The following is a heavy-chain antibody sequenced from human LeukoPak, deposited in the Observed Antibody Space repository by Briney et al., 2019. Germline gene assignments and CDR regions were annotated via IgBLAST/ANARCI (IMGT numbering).Heavy chain of an antibody. D-gene: IGHD2-2*01. Sequence: PGGSLRLSCAASGFTFSSYEMNRVRQAPGKGLEWVSYISSSGSTIYYADSVKGRFTISRDNAKNSLYLQMNSLRAEDTAVYYCARYCSSTSCYASDAFDIWGQGTMVTVSS. CDR3: ARYCSSTSCYASDAFDI. CDR2: ISSSGSTI. V-gene: IGHV3-48*03. CDR1: GFTFSSYE. J-gene: IGHJ3*02.